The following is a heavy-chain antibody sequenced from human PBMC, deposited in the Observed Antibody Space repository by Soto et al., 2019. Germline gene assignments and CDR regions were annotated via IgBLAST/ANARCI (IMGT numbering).Heavy chain of an antibody. CDR3: ARGGSSSLDY. D-gene: IGHD6-6*01. J-gene: IGHJ4*02. CDR2: INPNRGGT. V-gene: IGHV1-2*02. Sequence: QVQLVQSGAEVKKPGASVKVSCKASGYTFTVYYMHWVRQAPGQGPEWMGWINPNRGGTTYAQKFQGRVTVTRDTSISTAYMELSSLRSDDTDLYYCARGGSSSLDYWGQGTLVTVSS. CDR1: GYTFTVYY.